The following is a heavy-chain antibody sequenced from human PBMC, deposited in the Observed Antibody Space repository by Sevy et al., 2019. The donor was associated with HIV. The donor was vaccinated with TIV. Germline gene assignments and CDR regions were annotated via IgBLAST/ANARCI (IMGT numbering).Heavy chain of an antibody. J-gene: IGHJ6*02. D-gene: IGHD3-10*02. Sequence: GGSLRLSCAASGFTFSSYGMHWVRQAPGKGLEWVAFIRYDGSNKYYADSVKGRFTISRDNSKNTRYLQMNSLRAEDTAVYYCAKDMSSRTYYYYGMDVWGQGTTVTVSS. CDR3: AKDMSSRTYYYYGMDV. CDR2: IRYDGSNK. V-gene: IGHV3-30*02. CDR1: GFTFSSYG.